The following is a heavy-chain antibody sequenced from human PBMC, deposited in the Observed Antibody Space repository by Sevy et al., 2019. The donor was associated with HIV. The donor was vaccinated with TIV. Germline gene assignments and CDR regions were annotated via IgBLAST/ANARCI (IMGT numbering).Heavy chain of an antibody. CDR2: INPNSGGT. J-gene: IGHJ6*02. D-gene: IGHD4-17*01. CDR1: GYTFTGYY. Sequence: ASVKVSCKASGYTFTGYYMHWVRQAPGQGLEWMGWINPNSGGTNYAQKFQGRVTMTRDTSISTAYMERSRLRADDTAVYYCAGDGPDEYGDYAPYFYYYGMDVWGQGTTVTVSS. CDR3: AGDGPDEYGDYAPYFYYYGMDV. V-gene: IGHV1-2*02.